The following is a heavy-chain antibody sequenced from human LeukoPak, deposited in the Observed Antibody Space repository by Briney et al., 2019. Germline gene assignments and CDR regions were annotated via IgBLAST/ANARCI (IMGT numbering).Heavy chain of an antibody. CDR1: GYTFTNYY. CDR3: ARERPSKCYFDY. J-gene: IGHJ4*02. V-gene: IGHV1-46*01. CDR2: INPSAGNT. Sequence: ASVKVSCKASGYTFTNYYVHWVRQAPGQGPEYMGIINPSAGNTNYAQKFQGRITMTRDTSTTTVYMELSSLVSEDTAVCYCARERPSKCYFDYWGQGTLVTVSS.